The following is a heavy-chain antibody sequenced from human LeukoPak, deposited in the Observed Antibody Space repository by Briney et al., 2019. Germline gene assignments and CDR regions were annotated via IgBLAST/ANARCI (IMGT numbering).Heavy chain of an antibody. CDR3: ASTYSGYAMYYFDY. J-gene: IGHJ4*02. CDR2: IYTSGST. D-gene: IGHD5-12*01. CDR1: GGSISSGSYY. V-gene: IGHV4-61*02. Sequence: RPSQTLSLTCTVSGGSISSGSYYWSWIRQPAGKGLEWIGRIYTSGSTNYNPSLKSRVTISVDTSKNQFSLKLSSVTAADTAVYYCASTYSGYAMYYFDYWGQGTLVTVSS.